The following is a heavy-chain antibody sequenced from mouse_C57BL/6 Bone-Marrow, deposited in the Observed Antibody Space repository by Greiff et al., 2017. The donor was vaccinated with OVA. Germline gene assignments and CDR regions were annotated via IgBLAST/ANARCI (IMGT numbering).Heavy chain of an antibody. J-gene: IGHJ2*01. D-gene: IGHD1-1*01. CDR1: GYTFTDYY. CDR2: INPNNGGT. V-gene: IGHV1-26*01. Sequence: VQLQQSGPELVKPGASVKISCKASGYTFTDYYMNWVKQSHGKSLEWIGDINPNNGGTSYNQKFKGKATLTVDKSSSTAYMELRSLTSEDSAVYYCAIPDYYGSSLDYWGQGTTLTVSS. CDR3: AIPDYYGSSLDY.